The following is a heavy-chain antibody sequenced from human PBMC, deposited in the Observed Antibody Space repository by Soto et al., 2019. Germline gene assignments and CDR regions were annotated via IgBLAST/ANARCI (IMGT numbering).Heavy chain of an antibody. CDR1: CYTFTSYG. V-gene: IGHV1-18*01. D-gene: IGHD4-17*01. CDR3: ARDQYGDYPR. CDR2: ISAYNGNT. J-gene: IGHJ4*02. Sequence: GXSVKVSFRASCYTFTSYGISWVRQAPGQGLEWMGWISAYNGNTNYAQKLQGRVTMTTDTSTSTAYMELRSLRSDDTDVYYCARDQYGDYPRWGQGTLVTVYS.